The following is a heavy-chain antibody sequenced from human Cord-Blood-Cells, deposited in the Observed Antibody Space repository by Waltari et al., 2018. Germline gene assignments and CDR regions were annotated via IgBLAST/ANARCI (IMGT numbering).Heavy chain of an antibody. D-gene: IGHD2-15*01. CDR1: GFSLSTSGVG. J-gene: IGHJ1*01. CDR3: AHRVILGYCSGGSCYSAEYFQH. Sequence: QITLKESGPTLVKPTQTLTLTCTFSGFSLSTSGVGVGWIRQPPGKALEWLALIYWDDDKRYSPSLESKLTITKDTSKNQVVLTMTNRDPVDTATYYCAHRVILGYCSGGSCYSAEYFQHWGQGTLVTVSS. V-gene: IGHV2-5*02. CDR2: IYWDDDK.